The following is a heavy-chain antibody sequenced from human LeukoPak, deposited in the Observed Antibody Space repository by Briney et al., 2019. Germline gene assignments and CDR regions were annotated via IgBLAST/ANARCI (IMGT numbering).Heavy chain of an antibody. CDR1: GYSISSGYY. V-gene: IGHV4-38-2*02. CDR3: ARGDRYSSSDY. CDR2: SGST. J-gene: IGHJ4*02. D-gene: IGHD6-13*01. Sequence: SETLSLTCTVSGYSISSGYYWGWIRQPPGKGLEWIGSGSTYYNPSLKSRVTISVDTSKNQFSLKLSSVTAADTAVYYCARGDRYSSSDYWGQGTLVTVSS.